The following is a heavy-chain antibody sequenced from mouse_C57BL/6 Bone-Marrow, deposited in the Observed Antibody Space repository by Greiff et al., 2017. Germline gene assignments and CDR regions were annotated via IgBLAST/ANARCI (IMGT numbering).Heavy chain of an antibody. J-gene: IGHJ3*01. CDR3: TREGLYYDSFAY. D-gene: IGHD2-4*01. CDR1: GFTFSSYA. Sequence: EVKLVESGAGLVKPGGSLKLSCAASGFTFSSYAMSWVRQTPEKRLEWVAYISSGGDYIYYADTVKGRFTISRDNARNTLYLQMSSLKSKYTAMYDCTREGLYYDSFAYWGQGTLVTVSA. V-gene: IGHV5-9-1*02. CDR2: ISSGGDYI.